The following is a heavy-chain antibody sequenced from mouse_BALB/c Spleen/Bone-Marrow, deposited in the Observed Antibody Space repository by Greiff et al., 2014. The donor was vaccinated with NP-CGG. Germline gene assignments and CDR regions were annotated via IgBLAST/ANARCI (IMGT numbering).Heavy chain of an antibody. CDR2: IYPGTGTT. CDR1: GYIFTSYW. D-gene: IGHD2-10*02. V-gene: IGHV1S132*01. Sequence: VQRVESGAELVRPGASVKLSCTTSGYIFTSYWIHWVKQRSGQGLEWIARIYPGTGTTFYNEKFKGKATLTADQSSSTAYLQLGSLKSEDSAVYFCAREYGNYNYALDYWGQGTSVTVSS. J-gene: IGHJ4*01. CDR3: AREYGNYNYALDY.